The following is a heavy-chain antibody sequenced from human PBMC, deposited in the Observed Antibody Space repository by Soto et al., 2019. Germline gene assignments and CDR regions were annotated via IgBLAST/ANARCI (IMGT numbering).Heavy chain of an antibody. CDR2: ISYDGSNK. D-gene: IGHD6-19*01. J-gene: IGHJ4*02. CDR3: AITKIAVAGINDY. V-gene: IGHV3-30*03. Sequence: PGGSLRLSCAASGFTFSSYGMLWVRQAPGKGLEWVAVISYDGSNKYYADSVKGRFTISRDNSKNTLYLQMNSLRAEDTAVYYCAITKIAVAGINDYWGQGTLVTVSS. CDR1: GFTFSSYG.